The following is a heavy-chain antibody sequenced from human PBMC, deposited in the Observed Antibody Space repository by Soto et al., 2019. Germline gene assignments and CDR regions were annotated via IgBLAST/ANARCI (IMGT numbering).Heavy chain of an antibody. D-gene: IGHD3-10*01. CDR2: IIPILGIA. J-gene: IGHJ4*02. V-gene: IGHV1-69*02. CDR1: GGTFSSYT. CDR3: AGGVEELFDY. Sequence: QVQLVQSGAEVKKPGSSVKVSCKASGGTFSSYTISWVRQAPGQGLEWMGRIIPILGIANYAQKFQGRVTITADKATSTAYRELSSLRCEDTAVYYCAGGVEELFDYWGQGTLVTVSS.